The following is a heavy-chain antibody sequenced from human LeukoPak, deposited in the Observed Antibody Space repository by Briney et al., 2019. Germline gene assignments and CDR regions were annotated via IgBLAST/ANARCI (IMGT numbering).Heavy chain of an antibody. CDR3: ARAALYCSSTSCSRSYYYYYGMDV. V-gene: IGHV1-3*01. CDR1: GYSFSTYA. CDR2: INAGNGNT. D-gene: IGHD2-2*01. Sequence: ASVKVSCKASGYSFSTYAIHWVRQAPGQRLEWMGWINAGNGNTKYSQKFQGRVTITRDTSASTAYMELSSLRSEDTAVYYCARAALYCSSTSCSRSYYYYYGMDVWGQGTTVTVSS. J-gene: IGHJ6*02.